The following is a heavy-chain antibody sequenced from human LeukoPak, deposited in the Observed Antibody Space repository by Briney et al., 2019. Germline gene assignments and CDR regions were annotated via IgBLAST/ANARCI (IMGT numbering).Heavy chain of an antibody. CDR1: GFTFSSYS. CDR2: ISSSSSYI. V-gene: IGHV3-21*01. D-gene: IGHD5-18*01. J-gene: IGHJ6*03. CDR3: ARDGVPDTAMVPDYYYMDV. Sequence: PGGSLRLSCAASGFTFSSYSMNWVRQAPGKGLEWVSSISSSSSYIYYADSVKGRFTISRDNAKSSLYLQMNSLRAEDTAVYYCARDGVPDTAMVPDYYYMDVWGKGTTVTVSS.